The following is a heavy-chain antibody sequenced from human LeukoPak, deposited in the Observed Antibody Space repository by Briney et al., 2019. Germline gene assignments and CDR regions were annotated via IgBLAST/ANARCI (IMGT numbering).Heavy chain of an antibody. CDR1: GFTFSSDA. J-gene: IGHJ6*04. V-gene: IGHV3-23*01. Sequence: PGGSLRLSCAASGFTFSSDAMSWGRQAPGKGLEWFSTISGSGGSTYYADPEKGRFTISRDNSKNTLYLQMNSLRAEDTAVYYCAKDEQGALYYGMDVWGKGTTVTVSS. CDR3: AKDEQGALYYGMDV. D-gene: IGHD1/OR15-1a*01. CDR2: ISGSGGST.